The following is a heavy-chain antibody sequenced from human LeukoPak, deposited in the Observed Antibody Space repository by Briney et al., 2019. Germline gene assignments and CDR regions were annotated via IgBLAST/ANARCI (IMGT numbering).Heavy chain of an antibody. CDR1: GYTFTSYG. CDR3: ARDTWSYCTNGVCQLDDY. J-gene: IGHJ4*02. Sequence: ASVKVSFKASGYTFTSYGISWVRQAPGQGLEWMGWISAYNGNTNYAQKLQGRVTMTTDTSTSTAYMELRSLRSDDTAVYYCARDTWSYCTNGVCQLDDYWGQGTLVTVSS. V-gene: IGHV1-18*01. D-gene: IGHD2-8*01. CDR2: ISAYNGNT.